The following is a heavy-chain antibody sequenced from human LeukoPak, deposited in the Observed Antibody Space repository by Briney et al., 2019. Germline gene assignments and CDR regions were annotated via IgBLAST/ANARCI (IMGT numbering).Heavy chain of an antibody. CDR1: EFTFSSYS. CDR2: ISGSGGST. Sequence: GGSLRLSCAASEFTFSSYSMNRVRQAPGKGLEWVSAISGSGGSTYYADSVKGRFTISRDNSKNTLYLQMNSLRAEDTAVYYCAKGGRGYYDSSGYYLPDYWGQGTLVTVSS. CDR3: AKGGRGYYDSSGYYLPDY. D-gene: IGHD3-22*01. J-gene: IGHJ4*02. V-gene: IGHV3-23*01.